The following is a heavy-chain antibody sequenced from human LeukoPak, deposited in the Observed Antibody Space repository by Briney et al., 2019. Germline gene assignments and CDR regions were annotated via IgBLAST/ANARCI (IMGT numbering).Heavy chain of an antibody. CDR2: ISTYNGNT. V-gene: IGHV1-18*04. Sequence: ASVKVSCKASGYTFTSYYMHWVRQAPGQGLEWMGWISTYNGNTDYAQKLQGRVTMTTDTSTSTAYMELRSLRSDDTAVYYCAKDRWRDGSSSFDNWGQGTLVTVSS. CDR3: AKDRWRDGSSSFDN. J-gene: IGHJ4*02. CDR1: GYTFTSYY. D-gene: IGHD6-6*01.